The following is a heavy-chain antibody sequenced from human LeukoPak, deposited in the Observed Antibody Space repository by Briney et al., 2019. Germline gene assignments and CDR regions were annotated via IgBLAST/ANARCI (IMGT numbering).Heavy chain of an antibody. Sequence: GGSLRLSCAASGFTFSDVWMSWVRQAPGKGLEWVGRIRSTAHGGTIEYAAPVKGRFTSSRDDSKDTLYLQMNSLKTEDTAVYFCSEGLAYWGQGTLVTVSS. V-gene: IGHV3-15*01. J-gene: IGHJ4*02. CDR1: GFTFSDVW. CDR2: IRSTAHGGTI. CDR3: SEGLAY.